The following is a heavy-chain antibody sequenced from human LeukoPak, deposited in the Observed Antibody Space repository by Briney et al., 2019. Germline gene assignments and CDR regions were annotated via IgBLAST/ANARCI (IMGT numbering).Heavy chain of an antibody. J-gene: IGHJ3*02. Sequence: SETLSLTCTVSGGSISSGGYYWSWIRQHPGKGLEWIGYIYYSGSTYYNPFLKSRVTISVDTSKNQFSLKLSSVIAADTAVYYCARDVPAGILDIWGQGTMVTVSS. CDR1: GGSISSGGYY. D-gene: IGHD2-2*01. CDR3: ARDVPAGILDI. V-gene: IGHV4-31*03. CDR2: IYYSGST.